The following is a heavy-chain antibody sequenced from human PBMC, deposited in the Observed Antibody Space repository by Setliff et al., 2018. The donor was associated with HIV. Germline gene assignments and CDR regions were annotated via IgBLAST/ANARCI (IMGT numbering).Heavy chain of an antibody. CDR3: AKQMKSMGPYDGFDI. V-gene: IGHV3-23*01. CDR1: GFTFRSYA. D-gene: IGHD3-10*01. Sequence: GSLRLSCAASGFTFRSYAMSWVRQAPGKGLEWVSVMSGSGVSTHYADSVKGRFTISRDNSKNTLYLQMNTLRAEDTAIYYCAKQMKSMGPYDGFDIWGQGTMVTV. CDR2: MSGSGVST. J-gene: IGHJ3*02.